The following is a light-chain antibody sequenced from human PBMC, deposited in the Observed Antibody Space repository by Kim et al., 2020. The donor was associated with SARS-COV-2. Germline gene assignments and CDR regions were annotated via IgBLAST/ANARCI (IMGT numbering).Light chain of an antibody. Sequence: PGQSVTISCTGTSSDVGAYIYVSWYQQQAGKAPKLIIYEVNKRPSGVPDRFSGSKSGNTASLTVSGLQAEDGADYYCGAYAGSSSLFGGGTQLTVL. V-gene: IGLV2-8*01. CDR1: SSDVGAYIY. J-gene: IGLJ2*01. CDR2: EVN. CDR3: GAYAGSSSL.